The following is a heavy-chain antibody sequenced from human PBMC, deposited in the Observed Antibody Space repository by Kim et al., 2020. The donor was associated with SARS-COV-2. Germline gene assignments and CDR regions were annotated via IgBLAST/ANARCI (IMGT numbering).Heavy chain of an antibody. CDR3: ARSWELLHYYYGMDV. Sequence: KFQGRVTMTRNTSISTAYMELSSLRSEDTAVYYCARSWELLHYYYGMDVWGQGTTVTVSS. D-gene: IGHD1-26*01. J-gene: IGHJ6*02. V-gene: IGHV1-8*01.